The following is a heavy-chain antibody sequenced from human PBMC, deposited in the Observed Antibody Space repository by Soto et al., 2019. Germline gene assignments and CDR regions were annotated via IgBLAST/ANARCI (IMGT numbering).Heavy chain of an antibody. CDR1: GASSSNYH. V-gene: IGHV4-59*01. D-gene: IGHD5-18*01. J-gene: IGHJ4*01. CDR2: IYYSGT. Sequence: PSETLSLTCTVSGASSSNYHWNWIRQPPGKGLEWIGYIYYSGTYYNPSLTSRVSMSLDTSKTQFSLNLKSVNTSDTAVYFCALGGFNYGRPFAFWRHGTQVTVSS. CDR3: ALGGFNYGRPFAF.